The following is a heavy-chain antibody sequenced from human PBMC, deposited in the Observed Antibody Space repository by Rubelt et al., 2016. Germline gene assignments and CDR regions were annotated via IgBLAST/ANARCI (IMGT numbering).Heavy chain of an antibody. J-gene: IGHJ4*02. CDR3: VREFSGERDY. CDR2: INENGRRV. D-gene: IGHD1-26*01. CDR1: GFTFSSYA. V-gene: IGHV3-23*05. Sequence: EVQLLESGGGLVQPGGSLRLSCTASGFTFSSYAMAWVRQAPGKGLEWVSRINENGRRVDYADSVKGRFTISRDDPKSTMYLHMNRLRPEDTAIYFCVREFSGERDYWGQGALVTVSS.